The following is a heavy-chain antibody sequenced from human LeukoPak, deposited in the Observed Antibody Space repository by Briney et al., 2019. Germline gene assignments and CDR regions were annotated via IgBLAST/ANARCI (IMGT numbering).Heavy chain of an antibody. Sequence: SQTLSLTCTVSGGSISSGSYYWRWIRQPAGKGLEWIGRIYTSGSTNYNPSLKSRVTISVDTSKNQFSLKLSSVTAADTAVYYCARAEGRIAVAGPYYFDYWGQGTLVTVSS. V-gene: IGHV4-61*02. D-gene: IGHD6-19*01. CDR2: IYTSGST. J-gene: IGHJ4*02. CDR1: GGSISSGSYY. CDR3: ARAEGRIAVAGPYYFDY.